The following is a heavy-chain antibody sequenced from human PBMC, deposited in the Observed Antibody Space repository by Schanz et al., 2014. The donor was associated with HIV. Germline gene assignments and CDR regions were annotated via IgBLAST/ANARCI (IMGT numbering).Heavy chain of an antibody. V-gene: IGHV3-33*06. J-gene: IGHJ6*02. CDR1: GFTFNDYY. Sequence: VQLVESGGGLVKPGGSLRLSCAASGFTFNDYYMSWIRQAPGKGLEWVAVIWYDGSNKYYADSVKGRFTISRDNSKNTLYLQMSSLRAEDTAVYYCAKCPTMVRGTGMDVWGQGTTVTVSS. CDR2: IWYDGSNK. D-gene: IGHD3-10*01. CDR3: AKCPTMVRGTGMDV.